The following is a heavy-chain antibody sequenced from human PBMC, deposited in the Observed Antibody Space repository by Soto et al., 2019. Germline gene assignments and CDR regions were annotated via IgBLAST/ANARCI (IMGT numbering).Heavy chain of an antibody. CDR1: GYTFTGYY. V-gene: IGHV1-2*04. Sequence: ASVKVSCKASGYTFTGYYMHWVRQAPGQGLEWMGWINPNSGGTNYAQKFQGWVTMTRDTSISTAYMELSGLRSDDTAVYYCARGFGLRFLEWLEFFDYWGQGTLVTVSS. CDR2: INPNSGGT. J-gene: IGHJ4*02. D-gene: IGHD3-3*01. CDR3: ARGFGLRFLEWLEFFDY.